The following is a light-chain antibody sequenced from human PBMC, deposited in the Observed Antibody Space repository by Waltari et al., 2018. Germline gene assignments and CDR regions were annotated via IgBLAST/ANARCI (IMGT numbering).Light chain of an antibody. CDR2: GAS. Sequence: DIQMTQSPSSLSASIGARVTITCRASQSINKYLTCYQPKPGKAPKLLIYGASSLYSGGPSRFSVSGAGRDFTLTINNLQVEDFATDYCQQSYSTSQSAFGQGTRLEIK. V-gene: IGKV1-39*01. J-gene: IGKJ5*01. CDR1: QSINKY. CDR3: QQSYSTSQSA.